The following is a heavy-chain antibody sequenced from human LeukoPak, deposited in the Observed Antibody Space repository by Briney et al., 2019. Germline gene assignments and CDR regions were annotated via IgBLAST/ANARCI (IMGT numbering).Heavy chain of an antibody. J-gene: IGHJ6*03. D-gene: IGHD1-26*01. CDR3: ARVPASGSYPRYYYYYYMDV. V-gene: IGHV3-20*04. CDR2: INWNGGST. CDR1: GFTFDDYG. Sequence: GGSLRLSCAASGFTFDDYGMSWVRQAPGKGLEWVSGINWNGGSTGYADSVKGRFTISRDNAKNSLYLQMNSLRAEDTALYYCARVPASGSYPRYYYYYYMDVWGKGTTVTVSS.